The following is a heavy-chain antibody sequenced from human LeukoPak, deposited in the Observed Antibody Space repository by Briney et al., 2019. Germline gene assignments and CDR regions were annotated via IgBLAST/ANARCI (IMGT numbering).Heavy chain of an antibody. V-gene: IGHV4-59*08. CDR2: IHSSVST. Sequence: SETLSLTCTVSGGSISSDDWSWIRQPPGQGLKWITYIHSSVSTNYNPSLKSRAAISVDPSRNHFSLKLSSVTAADTAVYYCARQDNDYPYYFDFWGQGTLVTVSS. CDR1: GGSISSDD. CDR3: ARQDNDYPYYFDF. J-gene: IGHJ4*02. D-gene: IGHD4-11*01.